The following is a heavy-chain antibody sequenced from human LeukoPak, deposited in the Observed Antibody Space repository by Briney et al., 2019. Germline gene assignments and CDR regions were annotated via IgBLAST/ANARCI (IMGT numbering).Heavy chain of an antibody. J-gene: IGHJ4*02. Sequence: GGSLRLSCAASGFTFSNAWMSWVRQAPGKGLEWVGCIRSKTDGGTTDYAAPVKGRFTISRDDSKNTLYLQMNSLKTEDTAVYYCTTAVLHYWGQGTLVTVSS. CDR3: TTAVLHY. V-gene: IGHV3-15*01. CDR1: GFTFSNAW. D-gene: IGHD4/OR15-4a*01. CDR2: IRSKTDGGTT.